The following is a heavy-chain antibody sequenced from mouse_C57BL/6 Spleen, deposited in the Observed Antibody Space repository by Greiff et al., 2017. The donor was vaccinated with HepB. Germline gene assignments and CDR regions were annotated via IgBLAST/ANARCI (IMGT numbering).Heavy chain of an antibody. CDR3: AREGEFITTVEGYFDV. CDR2: IYPGSGST. Sequence: QVHVKQPGAELVKPGASVKMSCKASGYTFTSYWITWVKQRPGQGLEWIGDIYPGSGSTNYNEKFKSKATLTVDTSSSTAYMQLSSLTSEDSAVYYCAREGEFITTVEGYFDVWGTGTTVTVSS. D-gene: IGHD1-1*01. CDR1: GYTFTSYW. V-gene: IGHV1-55*01. J-gene: IGHJ1*03.